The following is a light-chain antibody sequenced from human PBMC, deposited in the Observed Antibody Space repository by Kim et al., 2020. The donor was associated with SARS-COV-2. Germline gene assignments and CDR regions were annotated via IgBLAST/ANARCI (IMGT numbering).Light chain of an antibody. J-gene: IGKJ2*01. CDR3: QQSYSNPPEYT. CDR1: QSISNY. CDR2: AAS. V-gene: IGKV1-39*01. Sequence: IQMTQSPSSLSASVGDRVTITCRASQSISNYLNWYQQKPGKAPKVLIYAASILQSGVPSRFSGSGSGTDFTLTISSLQPEDFATYNCQQSYSNPPEYTFGEGTKLVI.